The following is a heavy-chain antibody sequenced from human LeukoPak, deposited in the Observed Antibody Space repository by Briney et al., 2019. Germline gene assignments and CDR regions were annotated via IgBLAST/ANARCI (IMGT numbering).Heavy chain of an antibody. D-gene: IGHD4-17*01. CDR2: IYPGDSDT. CDR3: ARQSTTVYGMDV. CDR1: GYRFTSYW. J-gene: IGHJ6*02. Sequence: GGSLEISCKGSGYRFTSYWIGWVRQLPGKGLEWMGIIYPGDSDTRYSPSFQGQVTNSADRSISTAYLQWSSLKASDTAMYYCARQSTTVYGMDVWGQGTTVTVSS. V-gene: IGHV5-51*01.